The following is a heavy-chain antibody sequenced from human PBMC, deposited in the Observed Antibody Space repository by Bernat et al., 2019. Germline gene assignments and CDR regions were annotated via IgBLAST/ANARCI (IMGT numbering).Heavy chain of an antibody. V-gene: IGHV6-1*01. CDR2: TYCRTMWYF. CDR3: TKGGFGDYVFSFDA. Sequence: QAQLQQSGPGVVKPSQTLSLTCAISGDSVSNSVCSWNWIRQSPSRGLEWVGRTYCRTMWYFDYAVSVQGRTTISPDTTMHQLSLQLNSVTPEETDVYYCTKGGFGDYVFSFDAWGQGSLVTVSS. D-gene: IGHD4-17*01. CDR1: GDSVSNSVCS. J-gene: IGHJ5*02.